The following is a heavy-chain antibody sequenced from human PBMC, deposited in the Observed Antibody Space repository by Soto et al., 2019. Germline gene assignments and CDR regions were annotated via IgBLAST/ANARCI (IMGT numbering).Heavy chain of an antibody. Sequence: SETLSLTCAVYGGSFSGYYWSWIRQPPGKGLEWIGYIYYSGSTNYNPSLKSRVTISVDTSKNQFSLKLSSVTAADTAVYYCARGGYSYGSYYYYYYGMDVWGQGTTVTVSS. J-gene: IGHJ6*02. V-gene: IGHV4-59*01. CDR1: GGSFSGYY. D-gene: IGHD5-18*01. CDR3: ARGGYSYGSYYYYYYGMDV. CDR2: IYYSGST.